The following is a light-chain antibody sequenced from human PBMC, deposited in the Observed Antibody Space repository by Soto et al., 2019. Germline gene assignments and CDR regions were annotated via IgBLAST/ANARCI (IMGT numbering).Light chain of an antibody. Sequence: DIQMTQSPSSLSASVGDRVTITCRTSQIIRRYLNWYQQKPGKAPELLIYAASSLQSGVPSRFSGSGSGTDFTLTISSLQPEDFATYYCQQSYSTPLTFGGGTKVDI. CDR2: AAS. J-gene: IGKJ4*01. CDR1: QIIRRY. CDR3: QQSYSTPLT. V-gene: IGKV1-39*01.